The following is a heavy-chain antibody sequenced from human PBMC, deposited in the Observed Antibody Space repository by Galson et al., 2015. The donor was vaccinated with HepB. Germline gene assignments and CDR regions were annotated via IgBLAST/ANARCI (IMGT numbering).Heavy chain of an antibody. Sequence: SVKAACKASGLSCTCHYMHGGRQAPGQGLEWMGIINPSGASTTYTQKFQGRVTMTRDPSTRTVYMELRSLRSEDTAVYFCARALRDLDRGIDYWGQGTLVAVSS. CDR3: ARALRDLDRGIDY. D-gene: IGHD3-10*01. J-gene: IGHJ4*02. CDR1: GLSCTCHY. V-gene: IGHV1-46*03. CDR2: INPSGAST.